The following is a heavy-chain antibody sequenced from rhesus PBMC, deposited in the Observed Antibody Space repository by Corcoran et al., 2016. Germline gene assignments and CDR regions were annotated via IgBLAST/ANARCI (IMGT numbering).Heavy chain of an antibody. V-gene: IGHV4-122*02. D-gene: IGHD1-26*01. J-gene: IGHJ6*01. CDR3: ARACLPTATLIVGRLES. CDR1: GGSISSSYYY. CDR2: ISYTGST. Sequence: QVQLQESGPGLVKPSETLSLTCAVSGGSISSSYYYWSWIRPAPGRGVGWIGYISYTGSTSYNPSLKSLVTIARDPSNNPFSLRLSSVTAADTAVYYCARACLPTATLIVGRLESWGQGVVVTVSS.